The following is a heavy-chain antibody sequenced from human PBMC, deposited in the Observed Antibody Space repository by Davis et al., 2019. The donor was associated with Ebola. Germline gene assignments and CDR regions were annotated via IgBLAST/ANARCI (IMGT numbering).Heavy chain of an antibody. CDR2: IWYDGSNK. V-gene: IGHV3-33*01. Sequence: GESLKISCAASGFTFSSYGMHWVRQAPGKGLEWVAVIWYDGSNKYYADSVKGRFTISRDNSKNTLYLQMNSLRAEDTAVYYCARDRTAYSGYVDYFDYWGQGTLVTVSS. D-gene: IGHD5-12*01. CDR1: GFTFSSYG. J-gene: IGHJ4*02. CDR3: ARDRTAYSGYVDYFDY.